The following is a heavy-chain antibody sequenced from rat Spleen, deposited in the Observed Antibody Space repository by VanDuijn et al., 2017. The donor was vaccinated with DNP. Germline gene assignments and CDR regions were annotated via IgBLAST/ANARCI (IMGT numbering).Heavy chain of an antibody. Sequence: EVQLVESGGGLVQPGRSLKLSCAASGFTFSDYNMAWVRQAPKKGLEWVATISYDGSSTYYRDSVKGRFTISRDNAKSTLYLQMDSLRSEDTATYYCARAMYTTDLWGQGVMVTVSS. V-gene: IGHV5-7*01. CDR2: ISYDGSST. CDR1: GFTFSDYN. D-gene: IGHD1-6*01. CDR3: ARAMYTTDL. J-gene: IGHJ2*01.